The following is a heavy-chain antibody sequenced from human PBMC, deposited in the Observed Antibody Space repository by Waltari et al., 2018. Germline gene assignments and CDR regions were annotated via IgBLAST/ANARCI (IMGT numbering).Heavy chain of an antibody. CDR1: GFTFSSYS. CDR2: ISSSSSYI. J-gene: IGHJ4*02. CDR3: ARDYGDYVGRFYFDY. D-gene: IGHD4-17*01. Sequence: EVQLVESGGGLVKPGGSLRLSCAASGFTFSSYSMNWVRQAPGKGLEWVSSISSSSSYIYYADSVKGRFTISRDNAKNSLYLQMNSLRAEDTAVYYCARDYGDYVGRFYFDYWGQGTLVTVSS. V-gene: IGHV3-21*01.